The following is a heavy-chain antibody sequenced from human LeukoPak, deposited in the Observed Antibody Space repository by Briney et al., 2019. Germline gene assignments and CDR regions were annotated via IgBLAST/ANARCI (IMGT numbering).Heavy chain of an antibody. CDR2: IYSGGST. CDR3: ARESNSSGYYGLIDC. CDR1: GFTVSSNY. D-gene: IGHD3-22*01. J-gene: IGHJ4*02. V-gene: IGHV3-66*02. Sequence: SGGSLRLSCAASGFTVSSNYMSWVRQAPGKGLEWVSVIYSGGSTYYADSVKGRFTISRDNSKNTLYLQMNSLRAEDTAVYYCARESNSSGYYGLIDCWGQGTLVTVSS.